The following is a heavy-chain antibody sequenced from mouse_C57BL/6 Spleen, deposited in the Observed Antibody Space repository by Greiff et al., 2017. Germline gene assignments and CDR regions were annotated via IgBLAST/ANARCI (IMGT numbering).Heavy chain of an antibody. V-gene: IGHV1-64*01. D-gene: IGHD1-1*01. CDR2: IHPNSGST. CDR1: GYTFTSYW. J-gene: IGHJ4*01. CDR3: AVYSYGSSYGYAMDY. Sequence: QVQLKQPGAELVKPGASVKLSCKASGYTFTSYWMHWVKQRPGQGLEWIGMIHPNSGSTNYNEKFKSKATLTVDKSSSTAYMQLSSLTSEDSAVYYCAVYSYGSSYGYAMDYWGQGTSVTVSS.